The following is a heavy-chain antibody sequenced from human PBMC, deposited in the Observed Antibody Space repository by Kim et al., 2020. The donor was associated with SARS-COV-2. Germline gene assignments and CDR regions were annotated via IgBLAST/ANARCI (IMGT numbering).Heavy chain of an antibody. V-gene: IGHV1-69*13. J-gene: IGHJ4*02. CDR3: ARGCNTATCPVDS. Sequence: SVKVSCKASGGSFNTYAVIWVRQAPGQGLELMGRIIPMFGTTKYAQRFQGRVTMTADQSTGTAFMELSRLRSEDTAVYFCARGCNTATCPVDSWGQGTLVTVSS. CDR1: GGSFNTYA. D-gene: IGHD2-21*02. CDR2: IIPMFGTT.